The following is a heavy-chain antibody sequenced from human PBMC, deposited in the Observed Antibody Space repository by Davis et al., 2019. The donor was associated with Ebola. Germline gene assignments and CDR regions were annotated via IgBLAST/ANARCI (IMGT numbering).Heavy chain of an antibody. CDR3: ATDQFDGSGKKRYYYGMDV. Sequence: AASVKVSCKVSGYTLTEFSMHWVRQAPGKGLEWLGRFDPEDGETIYAQKFQGRVTMTEDTSTDTAYMELSSLRSEDTAVYYCATDQFDGSGKKRYYYGMDVWGQGTTVTVSS. CDR1: GYTLTEFS. J-gene: IGHJ6*02. D-gene: IGHD3-10*01. CDR2: FDPEDGET. V-gene: IGHV1-24*01.